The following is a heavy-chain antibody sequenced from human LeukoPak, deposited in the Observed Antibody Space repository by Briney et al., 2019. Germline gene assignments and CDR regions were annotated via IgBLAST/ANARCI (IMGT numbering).Heavy chain of an antibody. V-gene: IGHV4-34*01. CDR2: INHSGST. D-gene: IGHD3-22*01. CDR3: ARPLTYYYDSSGYFY. Sequence: PSETLSLTCAVYGGSFSGYYWSWIRQPPGKGLEWIGEINHSGSTNYNPSLKSRVTISVDTSKNQFSLKLSSVTTADTAVYYCARPLTYYYDSSGYFYWGQGTLVTVSS. CDR1: GGSFSGYY. J-gene: IGHJ4*02.